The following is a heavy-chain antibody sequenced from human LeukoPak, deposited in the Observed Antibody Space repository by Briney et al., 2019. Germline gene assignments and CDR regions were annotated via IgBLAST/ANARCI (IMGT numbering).Heavy chain of an antibody. Sequence: GGSLRLSCAASGFTFSDYYMSWIRQAPGKGLEWLSTISDSPGLTYYADSVKGRFTVSRDNSKNTLFLQMNSLRADDTAVYYCAKRGRTQQIYFYYYMDVWGKGTPVTVSS. D-gene: IGHD5-18*01. V-gene: IGHV3-23*01. CDR3: AKRGRTQQIYFYYYMDV. CDR2: ISDSPGLT. CDR1: GFTFSDYY. J-gene: IGHJ6*03.